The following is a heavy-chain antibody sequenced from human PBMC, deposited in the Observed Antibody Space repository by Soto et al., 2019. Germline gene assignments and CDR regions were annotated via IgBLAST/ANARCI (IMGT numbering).Heavy chain of an antibody. CDR1: GFSLSTSGGG. J-gene: IGHJ4*02. CDR3: ARRIAVAYY. CDR2: IYWDDDK. D-gene: IGHD6-19*01. Sequence: SGPTLVNPTQTLTLTWTFSGFSLSTSGGGVGWIRQPPGKALEWLTLIYWDDDKRYSPSLKSRLTITKDTSKNQVVLTMTNMDPVDTATYYCARRIAVAYYWCQGTLVTGSS. V-gene: IGHV2-5*02.